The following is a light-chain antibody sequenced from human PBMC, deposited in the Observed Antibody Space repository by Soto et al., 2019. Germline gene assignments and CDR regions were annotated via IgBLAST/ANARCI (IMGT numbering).Light chain of an antibody. V-gene: IGKV3-20*01. CDR1: QSVSSSY. CDR3: QQYGSSPDT. J-gene: IGKJ4*01. Sequence: EIVLTQSPGTLSLSPGERATLSCRASQSVSSSYLAWYQQEPGQAPRLLIYDASSRATGIPDRFSGSGSGTDFTLTISRLEPEDFAVYYCQQYGSSPDTFGGGTKVEIK. CDR2: DAS.